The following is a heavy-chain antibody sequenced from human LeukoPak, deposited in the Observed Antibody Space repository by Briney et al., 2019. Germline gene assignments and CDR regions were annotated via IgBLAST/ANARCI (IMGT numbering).Heavy chain of an antibody. V-gene: IGHV3-53*01. D-gene: IGHD1-7*01. Sequence: PGGSLRLSCSASRFTVSSNNMERERQAPGKGLEWVSVIYSGGSTYYADSVKGRFTISRDNSKNTLYLQMNSLRAEDTAVYYCAREAVTRNYRDYWGQGTLVTVSS. CDR3: AREAVTRNYRDY. CDR2: IYSGGST. CDR1: RFTVSSNN. J-gene: IGHJ4*02.